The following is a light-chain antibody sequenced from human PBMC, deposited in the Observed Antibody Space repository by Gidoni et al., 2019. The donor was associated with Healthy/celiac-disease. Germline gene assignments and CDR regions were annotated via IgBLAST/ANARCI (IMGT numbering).Light chain of an antibody. Sequence: IVLPQSPGTLSLSPGERATLSCRASQSVSSSYLAWYQQKPGQAPRLLLYGASSRATGIPDRFSGSGSGTDFTLTISRLEPEDFAVYYCQQYGSSPGWTFGQGTKVEIK. J-gene: IGKJ1*01. CDR3: QQYGSSPGWT. V-gene: IGKV3-20*01. CDR1: QSVSSSY. CDR2: GAS.